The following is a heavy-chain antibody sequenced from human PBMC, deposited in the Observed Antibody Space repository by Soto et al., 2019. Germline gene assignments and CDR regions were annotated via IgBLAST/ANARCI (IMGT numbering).Heavy chain of an antibody. J-gene: IGHJ4*02. V-gene: IGHV3-9*01. Sequence: EVQLVESGGGLVQPGRSLRLSCAASGFTFDDYAMHWFRQAPGKGLEWVSGISWNSGSIGYADSVKGRFTISRDNAKNYLYLQMNSLRAEDTALYYCSKDIRSDAVAGPFDYWGQGTLVNVSS. CDR1: GFTFDDYA. D-gene: IGHD6-19*01. CDR2: ISWNSGSI. CDR3: SKDIRSDAVAGPFDY.